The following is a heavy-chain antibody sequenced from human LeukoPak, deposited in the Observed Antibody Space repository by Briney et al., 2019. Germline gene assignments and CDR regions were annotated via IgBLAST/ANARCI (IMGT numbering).Heavy chain of an antibody. CDR1: GFTFHDYT. Sequence: GGSLRLSCAASGFTFHDYTMHWVRHVPGKGLEWVSGITWDSGSTDYADSVQGRFTISRDNAKNSLYVQMDSLRPEDTALYYCVTSNWGSPFDYWGQGTLVTVSS. CDR2: ITWDSGST. CDR3: VTSNWGSPFDY. V-gene: IGHV3-9*01. J-gene: IGHJ4*02. D-gene: IGHD7-27*01.